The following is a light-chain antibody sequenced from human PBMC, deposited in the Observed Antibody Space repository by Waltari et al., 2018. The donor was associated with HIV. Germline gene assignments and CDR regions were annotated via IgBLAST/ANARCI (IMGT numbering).Light chain of an antibody. V-gene: IGLV1-47*01. CDR3: SAWDDKLTALV. J-gene: IGLJ2*01. CDR2: QND. Sequence: QSVLTQPPPASGTPGQRVTIPCSGHSYNIGNNFVSWYQQVPGMAPKLLIYQNDQRPSGVPDRFSGSKSGTSASLAISGLRSEDEADYYCSAWDDKLTALVFGGGTKLTDL. CDR1: SYNIGNNF.